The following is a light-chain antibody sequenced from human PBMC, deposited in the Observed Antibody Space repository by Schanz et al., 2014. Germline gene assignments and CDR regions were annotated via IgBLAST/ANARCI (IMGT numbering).Light chain of an antibody. V-gene: IGLV7-46*01. Sequence: QAVVTQEPSLTVSPGGTVTLTCVSTGTVSGGHYPFWFQQKPGQAPRTLIYDTTMRTSWTPARFSGSLLGGKPALTLSGAQPEDEADYYCLLSYSGARVFGGGTKLTVL. CDR3: LLSYSGARV. J-gene: IGLJ2*01. CDR1: GTVSGGHY. CDR2: DTT.